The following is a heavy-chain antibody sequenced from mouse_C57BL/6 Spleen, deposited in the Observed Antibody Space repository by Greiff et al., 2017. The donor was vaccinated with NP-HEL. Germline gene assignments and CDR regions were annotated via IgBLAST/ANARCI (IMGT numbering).Heavy chain of an antibody. J-gene: IGHJ2*01. CDR2: ISYDGSN. V-gene: IGHV3-6*01. CDR3: ARFYYSNSYYFDY. CDR1: GYSITSGYY. D-gene: IGHD2-5*01. Sequence: EVQVVESGPGLVKPSQSLSLTCSVTGYSITSGYYWNWIRQFPGNKLEWMGYISYDGSNNYNPSLKNRISITRDTSKNQFFLKLNSVTTEDTATYYCARFYYSNSYYFDYWGQGTTLTVSS.